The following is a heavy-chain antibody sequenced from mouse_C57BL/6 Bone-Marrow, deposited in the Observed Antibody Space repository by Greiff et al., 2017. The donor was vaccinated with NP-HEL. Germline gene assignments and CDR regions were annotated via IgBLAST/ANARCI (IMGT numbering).Heavy chain of an antibody. CDR3: ARDANYYAMDY. Sequence: EVKLVESGGGLVQSGRSLRLSCATSGFTFSDFYMEWVRQAPGKGLEWIAASRNKANDYTTEYNASVKGRFISSRGNSQSIHNHQMNALRAEDTAISYCARDANYYAMDYWGQGTSVTVSS. CDR2: SRNKANDYTT. V-gene: IGHV7-1*01. CDR1: GFTFSDFY. J-gene: IGHJ4*01.